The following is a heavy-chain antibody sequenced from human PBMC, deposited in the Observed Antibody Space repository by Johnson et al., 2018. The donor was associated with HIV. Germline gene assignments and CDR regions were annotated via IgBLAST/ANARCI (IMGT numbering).Heavy chain of an antibody. CDR1: GFTFSSYA. V-gene: IGHV3-30*09. Sequence: VQLVESGGGVVQPGRSLRLSCAASGFTFSSYAMHWVRQAPGKGLEWVAVISYDGSNKYYADSVKGRFAISRDNSKNTLYLQMNSLRAEDTAVYFCARQTLRAFDSWGQGTMVTVSS. J-gene: IGHJ3*02. CDR2: ISYDGSNK. CDR3: ARQTLRAFDS.